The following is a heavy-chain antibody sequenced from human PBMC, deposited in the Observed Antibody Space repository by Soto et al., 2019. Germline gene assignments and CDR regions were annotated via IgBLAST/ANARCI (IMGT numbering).Heavy chain of an antibody. J-gene: IGHJ5*02. CDR3: ARRPRITMIVVVSPGWFDP. V-gene: IGHV4-34*01. D-gene: IGHD3-22*01. CDR2: INHSGST. Sequence: PSETLSLTCAVYGGSFSGYYWSWIRQPPGKXLEWIGEINHSGSTNYNPSLKSRVTISVDTSKNQFSLKLSSVTAADTAVYYCARRPRITMIVVVSPGWFDPWGQGTLVTVSS. CDR1: GGSFSGYY.